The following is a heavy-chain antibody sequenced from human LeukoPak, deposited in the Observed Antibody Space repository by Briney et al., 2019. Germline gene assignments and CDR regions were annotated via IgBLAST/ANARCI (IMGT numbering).Heavy chain of an antibody. J-gene: IGHJ3*02. D-gene: IGHD2-15*01. CDR2: IYYSGST. CDR3: ARGIAAAAFDI. V-gene: IGHV4-31*03. CDR1: GGSISNGGYY. Sequence: PSQTLSLTCTVSGGSISNGGYYWSWIRQHPGKGLEWIGYIYYSGSTYYNPSLKSRVTISVDTSKNQFSLKLSSVTAADTAVYYCARGIAAAAFDIWGQGTMVTVSS.